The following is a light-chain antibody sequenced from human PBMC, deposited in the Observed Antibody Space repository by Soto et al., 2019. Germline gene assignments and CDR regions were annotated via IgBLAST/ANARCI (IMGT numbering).Light chain of an antibody. CDR3: MQPLQSWT. Sequence: EIVMTQSPLSLPVTPGEPASISCRSSQSLLHSNGYNYLDWYLQKPGQSPQLLIYLGSNRASGVPDRFSGSGSGTDFTLKISRVEAEDVGVYYCMQPLQSWTFGQGTKGDIK. CDR1: QSLLHSNGYNY. V-gene: IGKV2-28*01. J-gene: IGKJ1*01. CDR2: LGS.